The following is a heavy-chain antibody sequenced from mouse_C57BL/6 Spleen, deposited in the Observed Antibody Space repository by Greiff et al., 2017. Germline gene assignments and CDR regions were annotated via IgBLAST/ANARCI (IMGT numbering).Heavy chain of an antibody. CDR3: ARHGYGSTHWYFDV. CDR2: ISNLAYSI. J-gene: IGHJ1*03. V-gene: IGHV5-15*04. D-gene: IGHD1-1*01. CDR1: GFTFSDYG. Sequence: EVQLVESGGGLVQPGGSLKLSCAASGFTFSDYGMAWVRQAPRKGPEWVAFISNLAYSIYYADTVTGRVTISRENAKNTLYLEMSSLRSEDTAMYYCARHGYGSTHWYFDVWGTGTTVTVSS.